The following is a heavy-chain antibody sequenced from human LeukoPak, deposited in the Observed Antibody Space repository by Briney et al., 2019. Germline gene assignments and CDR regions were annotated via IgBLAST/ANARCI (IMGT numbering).Heavy chain of an antibody. V-gene: IGHV3-23*01. Sequence: GGSLRLSCAASGFTFGSYAMSWVRQAPGKGLEWVSAISGSGGSTYYADAVKGRFTISRDNSKNTLYLQMNSLRAEDTAVYYCAKVLASVAARPYFDYWGQGTLVTVSS. CDR3: AKVLASVAARPYFDY. D-gene: IGHD6-6*01. CDR1: GFTFGSYA. CDR2: ISGSGGST. J-gene: IGHJ4*02.